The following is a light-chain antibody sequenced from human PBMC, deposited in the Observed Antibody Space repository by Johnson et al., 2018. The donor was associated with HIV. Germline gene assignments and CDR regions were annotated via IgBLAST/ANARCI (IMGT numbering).Light chain of an antibody. CDR3: GTWDNSLSGGGV. CDR1: SSTIGNNY. V-gene: IGLV1-51*02. Sequence: QSVLTQPPSVSAAPGQKVTISCSGSSSTIGNNYVSWYQLLPGTAPKLLIYKNDQRPSGIPDRFYGSNSGTSATLGITALQTGYEAEYYCGTWDNSLSGGGVFGTWTKVTVL. J-gene: IGLJ1*01. CDR2: KND.